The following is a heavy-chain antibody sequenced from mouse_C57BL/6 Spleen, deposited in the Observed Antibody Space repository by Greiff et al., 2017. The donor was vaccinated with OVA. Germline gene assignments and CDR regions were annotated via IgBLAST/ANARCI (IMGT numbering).Heavy chain of an antibody. Sequence: EVKLQESGPELVKPGASVKISCKASGYSFTDYNMNWVKQSNGQSLEWIGVINPNYGTTSYNQKFKGKATLTVDQSSSTAYMPLNSLTSEDSAVYYCARGGLGPYYFDYWGQGTTLTVSS. CDR3: ARGGLGPYYFDY. D-gene: IGHD3-3*01. CDR1: GYSFTDYN. V-gene: IGHV1-39*01. J-gene: IGHJ2*01. CDR2: INPNYGTT.